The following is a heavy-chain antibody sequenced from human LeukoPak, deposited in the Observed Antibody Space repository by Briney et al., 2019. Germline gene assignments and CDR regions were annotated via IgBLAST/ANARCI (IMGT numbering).Heavy chain of an antibody. D-gene: IGHD2-2*01. V-gene: IGHV3-33*01. Sequence: GGSLRLSCAASGFTFSSYGMHWVRQAPGKGLEWVAVIWYDGSNKYYADSVKGRFTISRDNSKNTLYLQMNSLRAEDTAVYYCARDSGAGAAIVDYFDYWGQGTLVTVSS. J-gene: IGHJ4*02. CDR1: GFTFSSYG. CDR2: IWYDGSNK. CDR3: ARDSGAGAAIVDYFDY.